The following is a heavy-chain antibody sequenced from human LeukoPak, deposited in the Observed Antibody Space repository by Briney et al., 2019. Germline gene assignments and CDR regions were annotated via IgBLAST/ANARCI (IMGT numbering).Heavy chain of an antibody. Sequence: PSETLSLTCTVSGGSISSSSYYWGWIRQPSGKGLEWIGSIYYSGSTYYNPSLKSRVTISVDTSKNQFSLKLSSVTAADTAVYYCANSGSYGVFDYWGQGTLVTVSS. CDR1: GGSISSSSYY. CDR2: IYYSGST. D-gene: IGHD1-26*01. CDR3: ANSGSYGVFDY. J-gene: IGHJ4*02. V-gene: IGHV4-39*01.